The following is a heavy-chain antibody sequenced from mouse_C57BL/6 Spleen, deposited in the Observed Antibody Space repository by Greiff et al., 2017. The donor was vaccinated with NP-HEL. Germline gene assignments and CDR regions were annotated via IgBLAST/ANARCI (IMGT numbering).Heavy chain of an antibody. CDR1: GYTFTSYW. J-gene: IGHJ2*01. CDR3: ARIANWDFDY. D-gene: IGHD4-1*01. Sequence: QVQLQQPGAELVRPGTSVKLSCKASGYTFTSYWMHWVKQRPGQGLEWIGVIDPSDSYTNYNQKFKGKATLTVDTSSSTAYMQLSSLTSEDSAVYYCARIANWDFDYWGQGTTLTVSS. CDR2: IDPSDSYT. V-gene: IGHV1-59*01.